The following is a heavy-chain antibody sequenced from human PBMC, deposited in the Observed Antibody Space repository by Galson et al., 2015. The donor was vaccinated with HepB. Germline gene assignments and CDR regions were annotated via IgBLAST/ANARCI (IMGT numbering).Heavy chain of an antibody. CDR3: TATMIVVDEPYYYYYGMDV. J-gene: IGHJ6*02. CDR2: IKSRTDGGTT. CDR1: GFTFSNAW. D-gene: IGHD3-22*01. V-gene: IGHV3-15*01. Sequence: SLRLSCAASGFTFSNAWMSWVRQAPGKGLEWVGRIKSRTDGGTTDYAAPVKGRFTISRDDSKNTLYLQMNSLKTEDTAVYYCTATMIVVDEPYYYYYGMDVWGQGTTVTVSS.